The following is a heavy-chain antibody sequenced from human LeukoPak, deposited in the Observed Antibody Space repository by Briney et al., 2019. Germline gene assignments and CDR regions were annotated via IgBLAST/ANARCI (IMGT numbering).Heavy chain of an antibody. D-gene: IGHD3-16*01. V-gene: IGHV3-74*01. Sequence: PGGSLRLSCAASGFTFSSYWMHWVRQAPGKGLVWVSRINSDGSSTSYADSVKGRFTISRDNSKNTLYLQMNSLRAEDTAVYYCARDILGSGELLTGFDYWGQGTLVTVSS. CDR3: ARDILGSGELLTGFDY. CDR2: INSDGSST. J-gene: IGHJ4*02. CDR1: GFTFSSYW.